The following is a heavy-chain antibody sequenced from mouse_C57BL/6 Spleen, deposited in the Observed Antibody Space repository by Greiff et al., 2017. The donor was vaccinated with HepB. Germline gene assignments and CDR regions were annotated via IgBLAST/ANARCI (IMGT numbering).Heavy chain of an antibody. CDR2: INPNNGGT. CDR1: GYTFTDYN. J-gene: IGHJ4*01. V-gene: IGHV1-18*01. D-gene: IGHD2-4*01. Sequence: VQLQQSGPELVKPGASVKIPCKASGYTFTDYNMDWVKQSHGKSLEWIGDINPNNGGTIYNQKFKGKATLTVDKSSSTAYMELRSLTSEDTAVYYCARNSYDYDVGYYAMDYWGQGTSVTVSS. CDR3: ARNSYDYDVGYYAMDY.